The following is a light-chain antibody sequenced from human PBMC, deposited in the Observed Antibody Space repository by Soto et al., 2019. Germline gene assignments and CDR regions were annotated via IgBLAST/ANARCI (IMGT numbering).Light chain of an antibody. CDR3: QQFHTYPRT. CDR2: AAS. Sequence: DIQLTQSPPFLSASVGDRVTITCRASQDISSSLAWYQQKPGKAPKLLIFAASTLQSGVPPRFSGSGSGTEFTLTISSLQPEDFATYYCQQFHTYPRTFGQGTKVESK. J-gene: IGKJ1*01. V-gene: IGKV1-9*01. CDR1: QDISSS.